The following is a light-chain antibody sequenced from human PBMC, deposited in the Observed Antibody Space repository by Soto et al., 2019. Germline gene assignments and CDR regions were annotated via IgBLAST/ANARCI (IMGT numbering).Light chain of an antibody. Sequence: QSVLTQPRSVSGSPGQSVTISCTGSSSDVGGYNYVSWYQQHPGKAPKLMIYXXXXRXXXXXDXXXGSKSGNTASLTISGLQAEDXADYYCCSYAGSYSYVFGTGTKLTVL. CDR1: SSDVGGYNY. V-gene: IGLV2-11*01. J-gene: IGLJ1*01. CDR2: XXX. CDR3: CSYAGSYSYV.